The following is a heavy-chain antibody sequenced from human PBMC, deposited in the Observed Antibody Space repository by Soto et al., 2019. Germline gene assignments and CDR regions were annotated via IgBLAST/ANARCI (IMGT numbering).Heavy chain of an antibody. CDR2: IKQDGSEK. J-gene: IGHJ4*02. V-gene: IGHV3-7*01. D-gene: IGHD6-19*01. CDR3: ARGEEQWLNYFFDY. CDR1: GFTFSSYW. Sequence: GGSLRLSCAVSGFTFSSYWMSWVRQAPGKGLEWVANIKQDGSEKYYVDSVKGRFTISRDNGKNSLYLQMNSLRAEDTAVYYCARGEEQWLNYFFDYWGQGTLVTVSS.